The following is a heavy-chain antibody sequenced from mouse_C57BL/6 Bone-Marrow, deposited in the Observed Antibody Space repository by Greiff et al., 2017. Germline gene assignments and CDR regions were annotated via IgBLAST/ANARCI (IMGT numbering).Heavy chain of an antibody. CDR2: INPSTGGT. V-gene: IGHV1-42*01. Sequence: EVQLQQSGPELVKPGASVKISCKASGYSFTGYYMNWVKQSPEKSLEWIGEINPSTGGTTYNQKFKAKATLTVDKSSSTAYMQLKSLTSEDSAVYYCAYEYDGYWGQGTLGTVSA. CDR1: GYSFTGYY. CDR3: AYEYDGY. D-gene: IGHD2-4*01. J-gene: IGHJ3*01.